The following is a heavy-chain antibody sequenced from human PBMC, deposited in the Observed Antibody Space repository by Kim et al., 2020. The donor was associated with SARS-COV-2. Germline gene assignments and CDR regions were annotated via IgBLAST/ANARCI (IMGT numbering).Heavy chain of an antibody. J-gene: IGHJ1*01. Sequence: GGSLRLSCAASGFTFSSFGMTWVRQAPGKGLEWVSVVSNTGDGTYYADSVKGRFSISRANYKNTLYLQMNSLRADDTAIYYCAKGHYTNSHWGQGTLVTV. CDR3: AKGHYTNSH. CDR1: GFTFSSFG. D-gene: IGHD3-3*01. CDR2: VSNTGDGT. V-gene: IGHV3-23*01.